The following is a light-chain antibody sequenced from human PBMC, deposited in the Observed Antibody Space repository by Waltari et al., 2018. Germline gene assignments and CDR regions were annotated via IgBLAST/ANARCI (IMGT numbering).Light chain of an antibody. V-gene: IGLV1-44*01. CDR1: SSNIGSHT. Sequence: QSVLTQPPSASGTPGQRVTISCSGSSSNIGSHTVNWYQHLPATAPKLLSYNNNLRPSGVPDRFSGSKSGSSASLALSGLQSDDEAHYYCSTWDGSLTGVVFGGGTKLTVL. CDR2: NNN. CDR3: STWDGSLTGVV. J-gene: IGLJ3*02.